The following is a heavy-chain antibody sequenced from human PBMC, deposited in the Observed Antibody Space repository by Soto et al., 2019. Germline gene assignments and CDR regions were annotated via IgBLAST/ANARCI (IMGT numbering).Heavy chain of an antibody. CDR2: ISNTAVYT. V-gene: IGHV3-23*01. Sequence: EVQLLESGGGLVQPGGSLRLSCAASGFSLSCCAMSWVRQAPVKGLEWVSAISNTAVYTDYADSVKGRFTISRDNSKNTLYLQMSSLRAEDTAVYYCPQMGLGNGFDIWRQGTMVTVSS. CDR1: GFSLSCCA. J-gene: IGHJ3*02. CDR3: PQMGLGNGFDI. D-gene: IGHD1-26*01.